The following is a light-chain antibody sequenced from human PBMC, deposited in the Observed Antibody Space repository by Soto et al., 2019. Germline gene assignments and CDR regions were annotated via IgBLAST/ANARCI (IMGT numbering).Light chain of an antibody. J-gene: IGLJ1*01. CDR3: CSYAGSSTFYV. Sequence: QSALTQPASVSGSPGQSITISCTGTSSDVGGYNFVSWYQQRPGKAPKLMIYDVSNRPSGVSDRFSGSKSGNTASLTISGLRTEDEAEYYCCSYAGSSTFYVFGTGTKLTVL. CDR2: DVS. CDR1: SSDVGGYNF. V-gene: IGLV2-23*02.